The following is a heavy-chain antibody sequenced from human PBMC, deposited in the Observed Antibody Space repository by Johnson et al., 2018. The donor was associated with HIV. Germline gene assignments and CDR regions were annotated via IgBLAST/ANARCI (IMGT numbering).Heavy chain of an antibody. CDR3: AREGYYGSGSYNALDI. J-gene: IGHJ3*02. V-gene: IGHV3-30*04. CDR2: ISYDGSNK. Sequence: VQLVESGGGVVQPGRSLRLSCAASGFTFSSYAMHWVRQAPGKGLEWVAVISYDGSNKYYADSVKGRFTISRDNSKNTLYLQMNSLRAEDTAVYYCAREGYYGSGSYNALDIWGQETMVTVSS. D-gene: IGHD3-10*01. CDR1: GFTFSSYA.